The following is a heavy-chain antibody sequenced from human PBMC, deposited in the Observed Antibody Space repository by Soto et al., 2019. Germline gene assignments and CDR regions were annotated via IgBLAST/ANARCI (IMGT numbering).Heavy chain of an antibody. CDR1: GFTFSKYA. J-gene: IGHJ4*02. CDR3: AKAYFVWSSEQPYYFDY. CDR2: ISGSGGRS. Sequence: GGSLRLSCAASGFTFSKYALTWVRQAPGKGLEWVSGISGSGGRSYYADSVKGRFTISRDNSKSTLYLQMNSLRAEDTAVYYCAKAYFVWSSEQPYYFDYWGQGTLVAVPS. V-gene: IGHV3-23*01. D-gene: IGHD3-16*01.